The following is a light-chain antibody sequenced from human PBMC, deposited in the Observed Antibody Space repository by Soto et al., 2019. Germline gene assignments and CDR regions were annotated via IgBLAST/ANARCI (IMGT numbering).Light chain of an antibody. V-gene: IGLV2-8*01. CDR3: TSYTCNNSVL. CDR1: SSDVGAYNY. Sequence: QSALTQPPSASGSPGQSVTISCTGTSSDVGAYNYVSWYQQHPGKVPKLVIYEVTKRPSGVPDRFSGSKSGNTASLTVSGLQAEDEADYYCTSYTCNNSVLFGGGTKLTVL. J-gene: IGLJ2*01. CDR2: EVT.